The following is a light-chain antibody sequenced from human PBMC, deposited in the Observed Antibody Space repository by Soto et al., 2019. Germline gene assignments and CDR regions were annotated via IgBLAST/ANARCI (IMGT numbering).Light chain of an antibody. V-gene: IGLV2-14*01. CDR2: EVS. CDR3: SSYTSSSIDYV. CDR1: SSDGGGYNY. J-gene: IGLJ1*01. Sequence: QSALTQPASVSGSPGQSITISCTGTSSDGGGYNYVSWYQQHPGKAPKLMIYEVSNRPSGVSNRFSGSKSGNTASLTISGLQAEHEADYYCSSYTSSSIDYVFGTGPKLTVL.